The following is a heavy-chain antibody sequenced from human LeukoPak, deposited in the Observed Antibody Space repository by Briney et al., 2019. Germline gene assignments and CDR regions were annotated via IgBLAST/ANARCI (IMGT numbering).Heavy chain of an antibody. Sequence: GGTLRLSCAGSGFPFSSHGMDWVRQAPGKGLEWVSGISPGGPTYYADSVKGRFTISRDDSKNTLYLQMKNLRAEDTAVYYCAKDGAWLRFDDWGQGILVSVSS. CDR2: ISPGGPT. D-gene: IGHD5-12*01. V-gene: IGHV3-23*01. J-gene: IGHJ4*02. CDR1: GFPFSSHG. CDR3: AKDGAWLRFDD.